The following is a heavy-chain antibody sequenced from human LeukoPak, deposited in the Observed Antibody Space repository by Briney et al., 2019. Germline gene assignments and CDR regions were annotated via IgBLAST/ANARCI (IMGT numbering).Heavy chain of an antibody. CDR1: GGSISSYY. CDR2: IYYSGST. CDR3: ARATAMAGYYFDY. D-gene: IGHD5-18*01. Sequence: SETLSLTCTVSGGSISSYYWSWIRQPPGKGLEWIGYIYYSGSTNYNPSLKSRVTISVDTSKNQFSLKLSSVTAADTAVYYCARATAMAGYYFDYWGQGTLVTVSS. V-gene: IGHV4-59*01. J-gene: IGHJ4*02.